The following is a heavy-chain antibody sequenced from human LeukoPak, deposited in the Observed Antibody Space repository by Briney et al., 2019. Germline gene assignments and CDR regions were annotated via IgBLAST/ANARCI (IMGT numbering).Heavy chain of an antibody. V-gene: IGHV4-4*07. CDR1: GVSISSYY. J-gene: IGHJ4*02. D-gene: IGHD3-22*01. CDR2: IYTSGST. Sequence: SETLSLTCTVSGVSISSYYWSWIRQPAGKGLEWIGRIYTSGSTNYNPSLKSRVTMSVDTSKNQFSLKLSSVTAADTAVYYCAREEGYYYDSSGYYYFDYWGQGTLVTVSS. CDR3: AREEGYYYDSSGYYYFDY.